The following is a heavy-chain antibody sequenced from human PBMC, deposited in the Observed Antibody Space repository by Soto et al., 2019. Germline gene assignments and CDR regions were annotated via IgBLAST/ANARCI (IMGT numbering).Heavy chain of an antibody. Sequence: SGPTLVNPTQTLTLTCTFSGFSLSTSGMCVSWIRQPPGKALEWLARIDWDDDKYYSTSLKTRLTISKDTSKNQVVLTMTNMDPVDTATYYCARIPSTVVNSGYYYYGMDVWGQGTTVTVSS. D-gene: IGHD4-17*01. V-gene: IGHV2-70*11. CDR1: GFSLSTSGMC. J-gene: IGHJ6*02. CDR3: ARIPSTVVNSGYYYYGMDV. CDR2: IDWDDDK.